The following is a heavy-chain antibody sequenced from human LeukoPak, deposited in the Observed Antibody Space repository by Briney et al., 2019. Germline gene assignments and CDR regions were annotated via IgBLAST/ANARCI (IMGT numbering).Heavy chain of an antibody. Sequence: PGRSLRLSCAASGFTFSSYAMYWVRQAPGKGLEWVAVMSYDGSNKYYADSVKGRFTISRDNSKNTLYLQMNSLRAEDTAVYYCARDRWFGELTLYYYYYGMDVWGQGTTVTVSS. CDR3: ARDRWFGELTLYYYYYGMDV. J-gene: IGHJ6*02. D-gene: IGHD3-10*01. CDR1: GFTFSSYA. V-gene: IGHV3-30-3*01. CDR2: MSYDGSNK.